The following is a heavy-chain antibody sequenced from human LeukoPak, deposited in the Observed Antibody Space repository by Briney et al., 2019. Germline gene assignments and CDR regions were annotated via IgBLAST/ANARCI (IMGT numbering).Heavy chain of an antibody. J-gene: IGHJ6*02. D-gene: IGHD2-15*01. CDR1: GYTFPSHF. Sequence: ASVKVSCKASGYTFPSHFMHWVRQAPGQGLEWMGIINPTGGSTTYAQKFQGRVTMTRDTSTSTVYMELSSLRSEDTAVYYCARDGGDCSGGSCYSSRYYYGMDVWGQGTTVTVSS. CDR3: ARDGGDCSGGSCYSSRYYYGMDV. CDR2: INPTGGST. V-gene: IGHV1-46*01.